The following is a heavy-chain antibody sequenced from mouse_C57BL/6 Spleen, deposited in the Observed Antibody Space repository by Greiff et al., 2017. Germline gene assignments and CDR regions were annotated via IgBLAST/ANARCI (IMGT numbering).Heavy chain of an antibody. CDR1: GYTFTDYY. V-gene: IGHV1-19*01. J-gene: IGHJ2*01. CDR3: ARHYYGSSGYFDY. CDR2: INPYNGGT. D-gene: IGHD1-1*01. Sequence: VQLKQSGPVLVKPGASVKMSCKASGYTFTDYYMNWVKQSHGKSLEWIGVINPYNGGTSYNQKFKGKATLTVDKSSSTAYMELNSLTSEDSAVYYCARHYYGSSGYFDYWGQGTTLTVSS.